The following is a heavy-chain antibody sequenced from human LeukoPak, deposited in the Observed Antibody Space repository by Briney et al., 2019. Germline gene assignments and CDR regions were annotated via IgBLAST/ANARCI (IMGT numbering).Heavy chain of an antibody. V-gene: IGHV3-20*04. CDR2: INWNGASI. J-gene: IGHJ5*02. CDR1: GFTFDDHG. D-gene: IGHD6-13*01. CDR3: ARHIAAAGTNWFDP. Sequence: PGGSLRLSCAASGFTFDDHGMSWVPQAPGKGLEWVSHINWNGASIGYADSVKGRFTISRDNAKTSLYLQMNSLRAEDTALYYCARHIAAAGTNWFDPWGQGTLVTVSS.